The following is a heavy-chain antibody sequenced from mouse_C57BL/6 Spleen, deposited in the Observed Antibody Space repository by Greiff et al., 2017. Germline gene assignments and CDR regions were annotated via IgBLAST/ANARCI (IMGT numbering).Heavy chain of an antibody. V-gene: IGHV1-50*01. CDR1: GYTFTSYW. CDR2: IDPSDSYT. CDR3: AIPHFDY. D-gene: IGHD5-1*01. Sequence: VQLQQPGAELVKPGASVKLSCKASGYTFTSYWMQWVKQRPGQGLEWIGEIDPSDSYTNYNQKFKGKATLTVETSSSTAYMQLSSLTSEDSAVYYCAIPHFDYWGQGTTLTVSS. J-gene: IGHJ2*01.